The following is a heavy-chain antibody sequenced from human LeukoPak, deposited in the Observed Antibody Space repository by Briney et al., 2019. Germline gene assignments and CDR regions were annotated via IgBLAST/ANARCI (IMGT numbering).Heavy chain of an antibody. J-gene: IGHJ3*02. CDR1: GFTFSDYY. D-gene: IGHD1-26*01. Sequence: PGGSLRLSCAASGFTFSDYYMSWIRQAPGKGLEWVSYISSSGSTIYYADSVKGRFTISRDNAKNSLYLQMNSLRAEDTAVYYCARSPLENWELLKAFDIWGQGTMVTVSS. CDR2: ISSSGSTI. V-gene: IGHV3-11*04. CDR3: ARSPLENWELLKAFDI.